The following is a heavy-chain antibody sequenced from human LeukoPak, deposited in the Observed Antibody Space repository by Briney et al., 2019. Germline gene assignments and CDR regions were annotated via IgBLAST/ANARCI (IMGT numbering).Heavy chain of an antibody. D-gene: IGHD3-22*01. CDR1: GYTFTSYA. CDR2: INTNTGNP. CDR3: ARERKRGYYDSSGSLIDY. J-gene: IGHJ4*02. Sequence: ASVKVSCKASGYTFTSYAMNWVRQAPGQGLEWMGWINTNTGNPTYAQGFTGRFVFSLDTSVSTAYLQISSLKAEDTAVYYCARERKRGYYDSSGSLIDYWGQGTLVTVSS. V-gene: IGHV7-4-1*02.